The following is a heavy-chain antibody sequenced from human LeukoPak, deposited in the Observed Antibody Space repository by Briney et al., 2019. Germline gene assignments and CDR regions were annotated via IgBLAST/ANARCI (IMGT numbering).Heavy chain of an antibody. D-gene: IGHD2-2*01. V-gene: IGHV1-18*01. J-gene: IGHJ4*02. CDR3: ARGSLVVEFDY. Sequence: GASAKVSCKASGYTFTRYGITWVRQAPGQGLEWMGWISAYNGNTNYAQKLQGRVTMTTDTSTSTAYMELRSLRSDDTAVFYCARGSLVVEFDYWGQGTLVTVSS. CDR1: GYTFTRYG. CDR2: ISAYNGNT.